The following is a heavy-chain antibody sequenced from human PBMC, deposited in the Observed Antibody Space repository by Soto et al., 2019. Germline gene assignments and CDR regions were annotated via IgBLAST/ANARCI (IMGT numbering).Heavy chain of an antibody. D-gene: IGHD2-2*01. CDR1: GFTFSSFA. CDR2: ISGSGGST. J-gene: IGHJ4*02. CDR3: AKSLGYCTSTSCRYFDY. V-gene: IGHV3-23*01. Sequence: PGGSLRLSCAASGFTFSSFAMSWVRQAPGKGLEWVSSISGSGGSTYYADSVRGRFTISRDNSKNTLYLQMNSLRAEDTAVYYCAKSLGYCTSTSCRYFDYWGQGALVTVSS.